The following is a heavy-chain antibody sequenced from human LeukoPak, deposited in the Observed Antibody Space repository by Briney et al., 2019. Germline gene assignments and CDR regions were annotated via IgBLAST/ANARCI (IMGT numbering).Heavy chain of an antibody. CDR1: GGTFSSYA. CDR3: AREAKYYYYYGMDV. Sequence: SVKVSCKASGGTFSSYAISWVRQAPGQGLEWMGGIIPIFGTANYAQKFQGRVTITADESTSTAYMELNSLRSEDTAVYYCAREAKYYYYYGMDVWGQGTTVTVSS. J-gene: IGHJ6*02. V-gene: IGHV1-69*01. CDR2: IIPIFGTA.